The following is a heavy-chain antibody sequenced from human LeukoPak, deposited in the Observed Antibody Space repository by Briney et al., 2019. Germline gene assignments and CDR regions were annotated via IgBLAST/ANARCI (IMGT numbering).Heavy chain of an antibody. J-gene: IGHJ4*02. Sequence: GGSLRLSCAASGFIFSNYAMHWVRQAPGKGLEWVSLISSDGSKTYHPDSVKGRFSISRDNSKNTLYLQLNSLRAEDKSVYYCARDSTYWYDSGSSGPHYFDYWGQGTLVTVSS. CDR2: ISSDGSKT. V-gene: IGHV3-30*01. CDR1: GFIFSNYA. CDR3: ARDSTYWYDSGSSGPHYFDY. D-gene: IGHD3-10*01.